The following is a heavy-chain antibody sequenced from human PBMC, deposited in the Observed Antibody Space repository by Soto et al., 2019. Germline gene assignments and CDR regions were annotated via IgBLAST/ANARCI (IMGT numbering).Heavy chain of an antibody. CDR3: ARERGGAIIVGVTGTFDV. CDR2: IIAILGKA. CDR1: GGTFSSYA. D-gene: IGHD3-22*01. J-gene: IGHJ3*01. Sequence: QVQLVQSGAEVKKPGSSVKVSCKASGGTFSSYAISWVRQAPGEGLEWMGGIIAILGKANYAEKFQGRVTITADESTITAYMELSSLRSEDTALYYCARERGGAIIVGVTGTFDVLGQGTLGTVSS. V-gene: IGHV1-69*01.